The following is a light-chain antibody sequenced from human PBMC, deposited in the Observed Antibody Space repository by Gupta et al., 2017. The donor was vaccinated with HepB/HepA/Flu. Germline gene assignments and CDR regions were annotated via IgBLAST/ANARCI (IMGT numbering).Light chain of an antibody. CDR1: QSVSSS. CDR2: GAS. CDR3: QQDKYWPPIT. J-gene: IGKJ4*01. Sequence: EIVMTQSPATLSVSPGERATLSCRASQSVSSSLAWYQQKPGQAPRLLIYGASTRDNGIPARFSGSGFGTEXPLTISXRQLEPFAVYYYQQDKYWPPITFGXGTKVEIK. V-gene: IGKV3-15*01.